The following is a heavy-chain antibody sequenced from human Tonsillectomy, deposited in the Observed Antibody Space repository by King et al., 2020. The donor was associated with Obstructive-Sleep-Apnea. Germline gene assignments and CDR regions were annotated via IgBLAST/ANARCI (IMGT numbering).Heavy chain of an antibody. CDR1: GFTFSSYS. D-gene: IGHD6-13*01. CDR2: ISSSSSTI. Sequence: VQLVESGGGLVQPGGSLRLSCAASGFTFSSYSMNWVRQAPGEGREGVSYISSSSSTIYYADSVKGQFTISRDKAQNALYLQMNSLRAEDTAVYYCAREWIAAAGTGIDYWGQGTLVTVSS. CDR3: AREWIAAAGTGIDY. J-gene: IGHJ4*02. V-gene: IGHV3-48*01.